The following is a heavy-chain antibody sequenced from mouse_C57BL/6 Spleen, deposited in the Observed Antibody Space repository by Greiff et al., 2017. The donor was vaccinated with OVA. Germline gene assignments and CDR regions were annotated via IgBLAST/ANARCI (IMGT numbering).Heavy chain of an antibody. CDR3: ARSYSNYFDY. J-gene: IGHJ2*01. V-gene: IGHV1-64*01. CDR1: GYTFTSYW. Sequence: QVQLQQPGAELVKPGASVKLSCKASGYTFTSYWMHWVKQRPGQGLEWIGMIHPNSGSTNYNEKFKSKATLTVDKSSSTAYMQLSSPTSEDSAVYYCARSYSNYFDYWGQGTTLTVSS. D-gene: IGHD2-5*01. CDR2: IHPNSGST.